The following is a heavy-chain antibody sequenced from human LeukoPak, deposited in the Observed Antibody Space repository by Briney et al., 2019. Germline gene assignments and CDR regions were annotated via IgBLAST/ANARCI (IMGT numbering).Heavy chain of an antibody. CDR3: ARRARLNVDTAMADTFDI. J-gene: IGHJ3*02. Sequence: SVKVSCKASGGTFSSYAISWVRQAPGQGLEWMGGIIPIFGTANYAQKFKGRVTITTDESTSTAYMELSSLRSEDTAVYYCARRARLNVDTAMADTFDIWGQGTMVTVSS. D-gene: IGHD5-18*01. V-gene: IGHV1-69*05. CDR1: GGTFSSYA. CDR2: IIPIFGTA.